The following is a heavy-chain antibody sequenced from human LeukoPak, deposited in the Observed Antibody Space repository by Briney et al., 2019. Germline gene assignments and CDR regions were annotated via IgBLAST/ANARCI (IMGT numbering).Heavy chain of an antibody. D-gene: IGHD3-3*01. CDR1: GFTFSDYY. CDR3: ARDLPLYYDFWSGSAEIDY. Sequence: GGSLRLSCAAPGFTFSDYYMSWIRQAPGKGLEWVSYISSSGSTIYYADSVKGRFTISRDNAKNSLYLQMNSLRAEDTAVYYCARDLPLYYDFWSGSAEIDYWGQGTLVTVSS. CDR2: ISSSGSTI. J-gene: IGHJ4*02. V-gene: IGHV3-11*04.